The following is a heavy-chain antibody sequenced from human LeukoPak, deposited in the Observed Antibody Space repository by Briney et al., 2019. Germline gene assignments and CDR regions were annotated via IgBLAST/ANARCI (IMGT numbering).Heavy chain of an antibody. J-gene: IGHJ6*02. CDR1: GGSFSGYY. CDR2: IYYSGST. V-gene: IGHV4-59*01. Sequence: PSETLSLTCAVYGGSFSGYYWSWIRQPPGKGLEWIGYIYYSGSTNYNPSLKSRVTISVDTSKNQFSLKLSSVTAADTAVYYCARGCGYCSGGSCYLKGYYYYGMDVWGQGTTVTVSS. CDR3: ARGCGYCSGGSCYLKGYYYYGMDV. D-gene: IGHD2-15*01.